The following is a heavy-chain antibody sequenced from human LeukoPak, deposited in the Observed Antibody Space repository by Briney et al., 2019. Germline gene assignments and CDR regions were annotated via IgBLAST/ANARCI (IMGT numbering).Heavy chain of an antibody. D-gene: IGHD4-17*01. Sequence: SETLSLTCTVSGGSVTSSSYYWGWIRQPPGKGLEWIGSMYYSGSTYYNPSLKSRVTISVDTSKNQFSLKLSSVTAADTAVYYCARWTTGTTRDYWGQGTLVTVSS. V-gene: IGHV4-39*07. CDR3: ARWTTGTTRDY. CDR2: MYYSGST. CDR1: GGSVTSSSYY. J-gene: IGHJ4*02.